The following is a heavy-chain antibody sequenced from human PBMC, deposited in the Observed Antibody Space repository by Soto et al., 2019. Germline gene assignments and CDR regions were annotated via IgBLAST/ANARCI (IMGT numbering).Heavy chain of an antibody. D-gene: IGHD6-19*01. Sequence: LRLSCAASGFNFSDNYMNWIRQAPGKGLEWVSYISGSSRYTNFADSVKGRFTISRDNAKNSLYLQMNSLRAEDTAVYYCARHTSGWHYYDYWGQGTPVTVSS. CDR1: GFNFSDNY. V-gene: IGHV3-11*06. CDR3: ARHTSGWHYYDY. J-gene: IGHJ4*02. CDR2: ISGSSRYT.